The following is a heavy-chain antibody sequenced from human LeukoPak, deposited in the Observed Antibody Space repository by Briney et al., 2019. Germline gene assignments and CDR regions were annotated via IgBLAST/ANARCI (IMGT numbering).Heavy chain of an antibody. CDR1: GGSISSSSYY. CDR2: IYYSGST. CDR3: AREVDIVRDSDAFDI. J-gene: IGHJ3*02. Sequence: SETLSLTCTVSGGSISSSSYYWGWIRQPPGKGLEWIGSIYYSGSTYYNPSLKSRVTISVDTSKNQFSLTLSSVTAADTAMYYCAREVDIVRDSDAFDIWGQGTMVTVSS. V-gene: IGHV4-39*01. D-gene: IGHD5-12*01.